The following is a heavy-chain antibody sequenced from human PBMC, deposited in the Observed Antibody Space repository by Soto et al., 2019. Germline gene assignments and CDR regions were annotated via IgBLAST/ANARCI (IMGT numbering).Heavy chain of an antibody. D-gene: IGHD2-2*01. Sequence: SETLSLTCTVSGGSISSGDYYWSWIRQPPGKGLEWIGYIYYSGSTYYNPSLRSRVTISVDTSKNQFSLKLSSVTAADTAVYYCARDVVLVPAAMEDNWFDPWGQGTLVTVSS. CDR1: GGSISSGDYY. CDR2: IYYSGST. V-gene: IGHV4-30-4*01. CDR3: ARDVVLVPAAMEDNWFDP. J-gene: IGHJ5*02.